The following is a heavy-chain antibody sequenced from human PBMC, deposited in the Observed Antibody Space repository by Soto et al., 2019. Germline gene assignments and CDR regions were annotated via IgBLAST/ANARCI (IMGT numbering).Heavy chain of an antibody. D-gene: IGHD3-3*01. Sequence: GGSLRLSCAASGFTFSSYDMHWVRQATGKGLEWVSAIGTAGDTYYPGSVKGRFTISRENAKNSLYLQMNSLGAEDTAVYYCARGGDFWSGYPFDYWGQGTLVTVSS. CDR2: IGTAGDT. V-gene: IGHV3-13*01. CDR3: ARGGDFWSGYPFDY. CDR1: GFTFSSYD. J-gene: IGHJ4*02.